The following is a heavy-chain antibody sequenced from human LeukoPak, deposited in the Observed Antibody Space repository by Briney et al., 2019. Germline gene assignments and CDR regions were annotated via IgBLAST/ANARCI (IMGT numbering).Heavy chain of an antibody. CDR3: ARERWELPQGLDY. CDR2: INPNSGDT. Sequence: GASVKVSCKASGYTFTGYYMHWVRQAPVQGLEWVGWINPNSGDTNYAQNFQGRVTMTRDASISTAYMELSSLRSDDTAVYYCARERWELPQGLDYWGQGTLVTVSS. J-gene: IGHJ4*02. CDR1: GYTFTGYY. V-gene: IGHV1-2*02. D-gene: IGHD1-26*01.